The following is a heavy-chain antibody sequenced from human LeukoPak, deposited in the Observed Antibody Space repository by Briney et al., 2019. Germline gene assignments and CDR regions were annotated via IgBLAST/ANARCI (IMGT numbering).Heavy chain of an antibody. V-gene: IGHV4-59*01. CDR3: ARDAY. J-gene: IGHJ4*02. Sequence: SETLSLTCTVSGGSISSYYWSWIRQPPGKGLEWIGYIYTSGSTNYNPSLKSRVTISVDTSKNQYSLNLRSVTAADAAVYYCARDAYWGQGILVTVSS. CDR2: IYTSGST. CDR1: GGSISSYY.